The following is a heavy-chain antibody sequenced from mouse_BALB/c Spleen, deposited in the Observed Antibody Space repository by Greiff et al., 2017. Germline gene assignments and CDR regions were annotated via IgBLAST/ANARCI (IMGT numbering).Heavy chain of an antibody. CDR1: GFTFSSFG. V-gene: IGHV5-17*02. D-gene: IGHD5-1*01. J-gene: IGHJ4*01. CDR3: ARMEYVYAMDY. Sequence: EVKLVESGGGLVQPGGSRKLSCAASGFTFSSFGMHWVRQAPEKGLEWVAYISSGSSTTYYADTVKGRFTITRDNPKNTLFLQMTSLRSEDTAMYYCARMEYVYAMDYWGQGTSVTVSS. CDR2: ISSGSSTT.